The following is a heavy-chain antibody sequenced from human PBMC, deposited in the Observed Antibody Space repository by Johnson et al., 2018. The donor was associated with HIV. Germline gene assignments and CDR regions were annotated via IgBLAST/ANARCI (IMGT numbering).Heavy chain of an antibody. D-gene: IGHD2-15*01. CDR3: ARDRRVSREGYCSGGTCYPYIAYTDTFDI. V-gene: IGHV3-30*14. Sequence: QVQLVESGGGVVQPGTSLRLSCAASGFTFSSYAMHWVRQAPGQGLEWVAVISYDGSNTYYADSVTGRFTISRDNSTNTLYLQMNTLRAEDTAVYYCARDRRVSREGYCSGGTCYPYIAYTDTFDIWGQGTVVTVSS. J-gene: IGHJ3*02. CDR1: GFTFSSYA. CDR2: ISYDGSNT.